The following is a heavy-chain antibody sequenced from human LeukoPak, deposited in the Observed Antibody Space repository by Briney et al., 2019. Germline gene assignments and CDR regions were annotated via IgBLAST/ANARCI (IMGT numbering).Heavy chain of an antibody. CDR1: GFTFSTYW. V-gene: IGHV3-74*01. J-gene: IGHJ4*02. D-gene: IGHD6-19*01. CDR3: VRDKISGWFVDQ. Sequence: QAGGSLRLSCAASGFTFSTYWMHWVRQAPGKGPVWVSRISSDGSNTICADSVKGRFTISRDNAKNTLYLQMNSLRAEDAAVYYCVRDKISGWFVDQWGQGTLVTVSS. CDR2: ISSDGSNT.